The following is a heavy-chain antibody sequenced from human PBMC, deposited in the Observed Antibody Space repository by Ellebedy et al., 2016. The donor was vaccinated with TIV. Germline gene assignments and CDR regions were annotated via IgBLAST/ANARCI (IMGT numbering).Heavy chain of an antibody. D-gene: IGHD5-24*01. CDR2: ISSSSSYI. V-gene: IGHV3-21*01. CDR3: ARLPESRDGYNF. Sequence: GESLKISXAASGFTFSSYSMNWVRQAPGKGLEWVSSISSSSSYIYYADSVKGRFTISRDNAKNSLYLQMNSLRAEDTAVYYCARLPESRDGYNFWGQGTLVTVSS. J-gene: IGHJ4*02. CDR1: GFTFSSYS.